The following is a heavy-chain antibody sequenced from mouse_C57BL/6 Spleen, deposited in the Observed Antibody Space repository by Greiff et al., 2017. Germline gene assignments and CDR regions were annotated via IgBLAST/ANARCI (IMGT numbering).Heavy chain of an antibody. V-gene: IGHV1-78*01. D-gene: IGHD1-1*01. CDR2: IYPRDGST. J-gene: IGHJ2*01. Sequence: QVQLQQSDAELVKPGASVKISCKVSGYTFTDHTIHWMKQRPEQGLEWIGYIYPRDGSTKYNEKFKGKATLTADKSSSTAYMQLNSLTSEDSAVYVCARGSLIYYYGSSYGNYFDYWGQGTTLTVSS. CDR3: ARGSLIYYYGSSYGNYFDY. CDR1: GYTFTDHT.